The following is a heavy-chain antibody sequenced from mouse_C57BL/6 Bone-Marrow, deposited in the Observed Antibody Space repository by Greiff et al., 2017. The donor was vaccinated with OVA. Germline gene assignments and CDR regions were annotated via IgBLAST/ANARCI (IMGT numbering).Heavy chain of an antibody. CDR3: ARDAHYDYDVDY. D-gene: IGHD2-4*01. CDR2: SRNKANDYTT. Sequence: EVKLVESGGGLVQSGRSLRLSCATSGFTFSDFYMEWVRQAPGKGLEWIAASRNKANDYTTEYSASVKGRFIVSRDTSQSLLYLQMNALRSEDTAIYYCARDAHYDYDVDYWGQGTTLTVSS. CDR1: GFTFSDFY. J-gene: IGHJ2*01. V-gene: IGHV7-1*01.